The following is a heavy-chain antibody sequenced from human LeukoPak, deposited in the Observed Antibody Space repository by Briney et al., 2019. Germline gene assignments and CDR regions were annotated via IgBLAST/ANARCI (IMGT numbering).Heavy chain of an antibody. CDR3: ARAAGDYGDYDYFYYMDV. J-gene: IGHJ6*03. V-gene: IGHV1-2*02. CDR1: GYTFTGYY. Sequence: ASVKVSCKASGYTFTGYYMHWVRQAPGQGLEWMGWINPTSGGTKYAQKFQGRVTMTRDTSISTAYMELKTLRSDDTAMYYCARAAGDYGDYDYFYYMDVWGKGTTVTISS. CDR2: INPTSGGT. D-gene: IGHD4-17*01.